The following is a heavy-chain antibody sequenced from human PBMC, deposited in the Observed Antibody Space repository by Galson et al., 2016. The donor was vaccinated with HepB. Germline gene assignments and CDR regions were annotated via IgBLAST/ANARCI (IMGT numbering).Heavy chain of an antibody. Sequence: SLRLSCAASGFTFSNYAMSWVRQAPGKGLEWVSAISGSGAGTNYADSVRGRFTISRDNSKNTLYLQMNSLTAEDTAVYYCAKTPPGSSIQYFDYWGQGTLVTVSS. V-gene: IGHV3-23*01. D-gene: IGHD6-6*01. J-gene: IGHJ4*02. CDR2: ISGSGAGT. CDR1: GFTFSNYA. CDR3: AKTPPGSSIQYFDY.